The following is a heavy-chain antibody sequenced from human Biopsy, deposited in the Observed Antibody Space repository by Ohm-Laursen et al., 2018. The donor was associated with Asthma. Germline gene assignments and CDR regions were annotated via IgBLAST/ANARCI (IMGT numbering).Heavy chain of an antibody. V-gene: IGHV3-30-3*01. D-gene: IGHD3-16*02. CDR3: ARDLHSTNHLGELSEGFDY. Sequence: SLRLSCSASGFTFSSYAMHWVRQAPGKGLEWVAVISYDGSNKYYADSVKGRFTISRDNSKNTLYLQMNSLRAEDTAVYYCARDLHSTNHLGELSEGFDYWGQGTLVTVSS. CDR2: ISYDGSNK. J-gene: IGHJ4*02. CDR1: GFTFSSYA.